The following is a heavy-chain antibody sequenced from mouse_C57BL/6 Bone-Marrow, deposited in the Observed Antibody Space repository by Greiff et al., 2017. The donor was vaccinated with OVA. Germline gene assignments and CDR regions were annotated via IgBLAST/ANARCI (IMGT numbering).Heavy chain of an antibody. Sequence: VHLVESGPGLVAPSQSLSITCTVSGFSLTSYGVDWVRQPPGKGLEWLGVIWGGGSTNYNSALMSRLSISKDNSKSQVFLKMNSLQTDDTAMYHCAKRVSYDYDRGAWFAYWGQGTLVTVSA. D-gene: IGHD2-4*01. J-gene: IGHJ3*01. CDR2: IWGGGST. V-gene: IGHV2-9*01. CDR1: GFSLTSYG. CDR3: AKRVSYDYDRGAWFAY.